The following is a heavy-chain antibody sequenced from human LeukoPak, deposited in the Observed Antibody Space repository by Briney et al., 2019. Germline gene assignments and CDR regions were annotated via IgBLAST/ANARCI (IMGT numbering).Heavy chain of an antibody. CDR1: GFTFSSHA. V-gene: IGHV3-23*01. CDR2: ISGSGGST. D-gene: IGHD3-22*01. CDR3: SSLYYYDSSGYTIFDY. Sequence: PGGSLRLSCAASGFTFSSHAMSWVRQAPGKGLEWVSAISGSGGSTYYADSVKGRFTISRDNSKNTLYLQMNSLRAEDTAVYYCSSLYYYDSSGYTIFDYWGQGTLVTVSS. J-gene: IGHJ4*02.